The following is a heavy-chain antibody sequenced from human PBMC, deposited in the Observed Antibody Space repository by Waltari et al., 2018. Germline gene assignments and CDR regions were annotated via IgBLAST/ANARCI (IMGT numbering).Heavy chain of an antibody. CDR1: GFPFRTYR. J-gene: IGHJ6*02. CDR2: ITGSSRTI. D-gene: IGHD6-13*01. Sequence: EVQLVESGGNLVQPGGSLSLACIASGFPFRTYRMNWVRQAPGKGLEWISYITGSSRTIYYTDSVKGRFTVSRDNAKNSLFLQMSSLRVEDTAVYYCARPVAAAGNYGMDVWGQGTTVTVSS. CDR3: ARPVAAAGNYGMDV. V-gene: IGHV3-48*04.